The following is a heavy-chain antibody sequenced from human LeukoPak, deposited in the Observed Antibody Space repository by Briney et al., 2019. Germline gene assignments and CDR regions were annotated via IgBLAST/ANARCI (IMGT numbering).Heavy chain of an antibody. V-gene: IGHV1-8*02. J-gene: IGHJ4*02. CDR2: MNPNSGNT. D-gene: IGHD3-16*01. Sequence: ASVKVSCKASGYTFTSYYMHWVRQAPGQGLEWMGWMNPNSGNTGYAQKFQGRVTMTRNTSISTAYMELSSLRSEDTAVYYCARDYVWGSYSYWGQGTLVTVSS. CDR1: GYTFTSYY. CDR3: ARDYVWGSYSY.